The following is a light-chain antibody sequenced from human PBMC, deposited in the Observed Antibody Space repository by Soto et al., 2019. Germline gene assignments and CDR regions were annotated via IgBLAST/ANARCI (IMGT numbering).Light chain of an antibody. V-gene: IGKV1-39*01. J-gene: IGKJ1*01. CDR1: QSISSY. CDR2: AAS. CDR3: QQSYSTPPWT. Sequence: DIQMTQSPSSLSASVGDTVTITCRASQSISSYLNWYQQKPGKAPKLLIYAASSLQSGVPSRFSGSGSGTDFTLTISSLQPEDFATYYCQQSYSTPPWTLGQGTKVDIK.